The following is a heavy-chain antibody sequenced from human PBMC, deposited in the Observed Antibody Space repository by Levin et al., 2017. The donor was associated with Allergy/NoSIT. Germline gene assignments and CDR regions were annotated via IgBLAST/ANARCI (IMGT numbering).Heavy chain of an antibody. CDR2: IIPIFGTA. J-gene: IGHJ6*02. CDR3: ARSIAAAAPDRDYDYGMDV. V-gene: IGHV1-69*06. CDR1: GGTFSSYA. D-gene: IGHD6-13*01. Sequence: SVKVSCKASGGTFSSYAISWVRQAPGQGLEWMGGIIPIFGTANYAQKFQGRVTITADKSTSTAYLELSSLRSEDTAVYYCARSIAAAAPDRDYDYGMDVWGQGTTVTVSS.